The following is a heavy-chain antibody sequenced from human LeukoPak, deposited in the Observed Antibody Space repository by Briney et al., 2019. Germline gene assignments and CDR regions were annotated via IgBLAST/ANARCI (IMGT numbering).Heavy chain of an antibody. J-gene: IGHJ4*02. CDR1: GGTFSSYA. Sequence: SVKVSCKASGGTFSSYAISRVRQAPGQGLEWMGGIIPIFGTANYAQKFQGRVTITADESTSTAYMELSSLRSEDTAVYYCARGNRYGSGSYYSNNYFDYWGQGTLVTVSS. D-gene: IGHD3-10*01. CDR3: ARGNRYGSGSYYSNNYFDY. V-gene: IGHV1-69*13. CDR2: IIPIFGTA.